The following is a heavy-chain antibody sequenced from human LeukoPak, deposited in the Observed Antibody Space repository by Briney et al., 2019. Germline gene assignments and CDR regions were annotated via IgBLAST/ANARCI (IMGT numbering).Heavy chain of an antibody. J-gene: IGHJ6*03. V-gene: IGHV4-34*01. CDR2: INHSGST. CDR1: GGSFSGYF. D-gene: IGHD5-18*01. CDR3: ASTIQYYMDV. Sequence: SETLSLTCAVYGGSFSGYFWSWIRQPPGKGLEWIGEINHSGSTNYNPSLKSRVTISVDTSKNQFSLKLSSVTAADTAVYYCASTIQYYMDVWGKGTTVTVSS.